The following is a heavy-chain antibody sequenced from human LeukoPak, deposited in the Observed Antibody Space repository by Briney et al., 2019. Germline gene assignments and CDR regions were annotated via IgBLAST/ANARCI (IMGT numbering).Heavy chain of an antibody. D-gene: IGHD6-19*01. J-gene: IGHJ3*02. CDR3: AKDRYGGSGLEMGAFDI. V-gene: IGHV3-73*01. CDR1: GFTFSGSA. Sequence: GALRLSCAASGFTFSGSAMHWVRQASGKGLEWVGRIRSKANSYATAYAASVKGRFTISRDNSKNTLYLQMNSLRAEDTAVYYCAKDRYGGSGLEMGAFDIWGQGTMVTVSS. CDR2: IRSKANSYAT.